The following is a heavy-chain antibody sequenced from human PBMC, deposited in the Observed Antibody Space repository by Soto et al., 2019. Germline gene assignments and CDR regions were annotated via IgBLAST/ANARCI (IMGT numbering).Heavy chain of an antibody. CDR3: ARGDFSSGWYYFDY. D-gene: IGHD6-19*01. CDR2: ISAYNGNT. J-gene: IGHJ4*02. V-gene: IGHV1-18*01. Sequence: ASVKVSRKASGYTFTSYGISWVRQAPGQGLEWMGWISAYNGNTNYAQKLQGRVTMTTDTSTSTAYMELRSLRSDDTAVYYCARGDFSSGWYYFDYWGQGTLVTVSS. CDR1: GYTFTSYG.